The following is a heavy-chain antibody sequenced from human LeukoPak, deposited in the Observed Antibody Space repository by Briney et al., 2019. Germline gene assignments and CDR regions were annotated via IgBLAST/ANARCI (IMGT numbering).Heavy chain of an antibody. Sequence: GGSLRLSCAASGFTFSDYNMSWIRQAPGKGPEWISYISGSGSSIYYADSAKGRFTISRDNAKNSLYLQMNGLTVDDTAMYYCARLPITVTTLDYWGQGTLVTVSS. J-gene: IGHJ4*02. V-gene: IGHV3-11*01. CDR1: GFTFSDYN. D-gene: IGHD4-17*01. CDR2: ISGSGSSI. CDR3: ARLPITVTTLDY.